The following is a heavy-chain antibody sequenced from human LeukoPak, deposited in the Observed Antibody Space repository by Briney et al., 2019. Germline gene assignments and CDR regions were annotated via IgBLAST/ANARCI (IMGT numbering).Heavy chain of an antibody. J-gene: IGHJ4*02. V-gene: IGHV1-46*01. CDR1: GYTFTSYY. CDR2: INPSGGST. CDR3: AREGTWDYGFWSGYDY. Sequence: ASVKVSCKASGYTFTSYYMHWVRQAPGQGLEWMGIINPSGGSTSYAQKFQGRVTMTRDMPTSTVYMELSSLRSEDAAVYYCAREGTWDYGFWSGYDYWGQGTLVTVSS. D-gene: IGHD3-3*01.